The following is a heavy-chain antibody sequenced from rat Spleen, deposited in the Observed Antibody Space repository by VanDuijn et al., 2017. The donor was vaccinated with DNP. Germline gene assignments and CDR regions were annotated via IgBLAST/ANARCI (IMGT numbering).Heavy chain of an antibody. Sequence: EVQLVESGGDLVQPGRSLKLFCAASGFTFSDYYMAWFRQAPTKGLEWVAYIRYDGGSTYYGDSVKGRFTISRDNAKNTLYLQMNSLRSEDMATYYCARWNSGHFDYWGQGVMVPVSS. V-gene: IGHV5-22*01. J-gene: IGHJ2*01. D-gene: IGHD4-3*01. CDR3: ARWNSGHFDY. CDR1: GFTFSDYY. CDR2: IRYDGGST.